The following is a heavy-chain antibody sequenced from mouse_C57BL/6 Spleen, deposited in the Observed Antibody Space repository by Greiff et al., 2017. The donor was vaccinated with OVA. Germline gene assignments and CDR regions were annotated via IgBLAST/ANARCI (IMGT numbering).Heavy chain of an antibody. J-gene: IGHJ3*01. CDR1: GFTFTDYY. CDR2: IRNKANGYTT. V-gene: IGHV7-3*01. CDR3: ARSRLGPFAY. D-gene: IGHD4-1*01. Sequence: EVKLVESGGGLVQPGGSLSLSCAASGFTFTDYYMSWVRQPPGKALEWLGFIRNKANGYTTEYSASVKGRFTISRDNSQSILYLQMNALRAEDSATYYCARSRLGPFAYWGQGTLVTVSA.